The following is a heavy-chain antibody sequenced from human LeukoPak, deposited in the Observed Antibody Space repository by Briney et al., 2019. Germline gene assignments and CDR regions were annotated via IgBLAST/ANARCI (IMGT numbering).Heavy chain of an antibody. CDR3: ARDDHSTDAFDI. J-gene: IGHJ3*02. CDR1: GFTFSDYY. CDR2: ISSSGSTI. Sequence: GGSLRLSCAASGFTFSDYYMSWIRQAPGKGLEWVSYISSSGSTIYHADSVKGRFTISRDNAKNSLYLQMNSLRAEDTAVYYCARDDHSTDAFDIWGQGTMVTVSS. V-gene: IGHV3-11*04.